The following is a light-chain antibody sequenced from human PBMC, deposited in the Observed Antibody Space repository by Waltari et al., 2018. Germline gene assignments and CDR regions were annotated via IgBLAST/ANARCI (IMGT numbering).Light chain of an antibody. CDR3: CSYAGNYVWV. Sequence: QSALTQPAAVSGSPGQSVTISCTVASIAIARYDIVSWYQQHPGNAPKLVISDVSKRPSGVSDRFSGSKSGDTASLTISGLQCEDEADYYCCSYAGNYVWVFGGGTRLTVL. CDR2: DVS. V-gene: IGLV2-23*02. CDR1: SIAIARYDI. J-gene: IGLJ3*02.